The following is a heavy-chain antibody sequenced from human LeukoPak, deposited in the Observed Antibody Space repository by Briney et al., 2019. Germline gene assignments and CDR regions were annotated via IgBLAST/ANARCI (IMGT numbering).Heavy chain of an antibody. CDR2: IYYSGST. CDR1: GGSVNSGGYY. D-gene: IGHD4-23*01. J-gene: IGHJ4*02. Sequence: SETLSPTCTVSGGSVNSGGYYWSWIRQHPGKGLEWIGYIYYSGSTYYNPSLKSRVTISVDTSKNQFSLKLSSVTAADTAVYYCARDYGGNPYWGQGTLVTVSS. V-gene: IGHV4-61*08. CDR3: ARDYGGNPY.